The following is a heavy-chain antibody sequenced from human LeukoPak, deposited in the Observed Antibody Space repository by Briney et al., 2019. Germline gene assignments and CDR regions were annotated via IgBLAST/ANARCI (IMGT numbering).Heavy chain of an antibody. CDR1: GFSFSTYD. D-gene: IGHD5-24*01. J-gene: IGHJ4*02. CDR2: ISTTSGYI. CDR3: AKKPATIKFPFDI. V-gene: IGHV3-23*01. Sequence: QPGGSLRLSCVGSGFSFSTYDMGWVRQTPGKGLEWVSAISTTSGYIEDADSVKGRFTISRDNSQNTLFLQMHSLRAEDTAVYYCAKKPATIKFPFDIWGQGTLVTVSP.